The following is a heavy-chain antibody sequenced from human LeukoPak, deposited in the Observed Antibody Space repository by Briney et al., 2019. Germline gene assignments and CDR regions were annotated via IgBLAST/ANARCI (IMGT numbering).Heavy chain of an antibody. D-gene: IGHD6-19*01. CDR2: IYSGGST. J-gene: IGHJ4*02. V-gene: IGHV3-53*01. CDR3: ARVGGRGWRRYYFDY. CDR1: GFTVSSNY. Sequence: PGGSLRLSCAASGFTVSSNYMSWVRQAPGKGLEWVSVIYSGGSTYYADSVKGRYTISRDNSKNTLYLQMNSLRAEDTAVYYCARVGGRGWRRYYFDYWGQGTLVTVSS.